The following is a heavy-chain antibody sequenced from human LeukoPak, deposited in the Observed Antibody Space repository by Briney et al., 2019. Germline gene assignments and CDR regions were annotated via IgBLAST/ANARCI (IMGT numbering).Heavy chain of an antibody. J-gene: IGHJ6*02. Sequence: GGSLRLSCAAPGFSFKTFAMSWVRQAPGKGLEWVSSITGSGHDSYYADSVKGRFTISRDNSKNTLYLQMSSLRAEDTAVYYCAREWYYRMDVWGQGTTVTVSS. CDR3: AREWYYRMDV. CDR1: GFSFKTFA. V-gene: IGHV3-23*01. CDR2: ITGSGHDS.